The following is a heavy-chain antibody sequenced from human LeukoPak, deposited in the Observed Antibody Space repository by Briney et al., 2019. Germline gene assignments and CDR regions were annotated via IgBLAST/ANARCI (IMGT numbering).Heavy chain of an antibody. D-gene: IGHD1-26*01. V-gene: IGHV4-39*06. CDR1: GGSISSSSYY. CDR3: ARAGPWVILNWFDP. Sequence: SETLSLTCTVSGGSISSSSYYWGWIRQPPGKGLEWIGSIYYSGSTYYNPSLKSRVTISVDTSKNQFPLKLSSVTAADTAVYYCARAGPWVILNWFDPWGQGTLVTVSS. CDR2: IYYSGST. J-gene: IGHJ5*02.